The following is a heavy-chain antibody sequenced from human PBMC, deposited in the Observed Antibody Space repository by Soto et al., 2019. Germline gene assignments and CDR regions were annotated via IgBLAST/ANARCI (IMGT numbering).Heavy chain of an antibody. CDR3: FLQIPYCSSTSCPDY. D-gene: IGHD2-2*01. J-gene: IGHJ4*02. Sequence: GASSEGPCKASGYTFTGYYMHWVRQAPGQGLEWMGWINPNSGGTNYAQKFQGRVTMTRDTSISTAYMELSRLRSDDTAVYYCFLQIPYCSSTSCPDYWGQGTLVTVSS. CDR1: GYTFTGYY. V-gene: IGHV1-2*02. CDR2: INPNSGGT.